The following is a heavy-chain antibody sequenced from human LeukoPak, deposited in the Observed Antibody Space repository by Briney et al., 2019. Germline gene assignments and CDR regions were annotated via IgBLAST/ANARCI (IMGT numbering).Heavy chain of an antibody. V-gene: IGHV4-34*01. D-gene: IGHD3-3*01. J-gene: IGHJ4*02. CDR1: GGSFSGYY. CDR2: INHSGST. CDR3: ARSRREVTIFGVVIASSRPTDY. Sequence: SETLSLTCAVYGGSFSGYYWSWIRQPPGKGLEWIGEINHSGSTNYNPSLKSRVTISVDTSKNQFSLKLSSVTAADTAVYYCARSRREVTIFGVVIASSRPTDYWGQGTLVTVSS.